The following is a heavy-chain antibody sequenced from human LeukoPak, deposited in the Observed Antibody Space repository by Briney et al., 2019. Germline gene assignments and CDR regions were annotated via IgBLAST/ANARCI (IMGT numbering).Heavy chain of an antibody. D-gene: IGHD3-9*01. V-gene: IGHV4-30-2*01. CDR3: VRANDDILSYFDY. CDR1: GGSISSGGYY. Sequence: SETLSLTCTVSGGSISSGGYYWSWIRQPPGKGLEWIGYIYHSGSTYYNPSLKSRVTISVDRSKNQFSLKLSSVTAADTAVYYCVRANDDILSYFDYWGQGTLVTVSS. J-gene: IGHJ4*02. CDR2: IYHSGST.